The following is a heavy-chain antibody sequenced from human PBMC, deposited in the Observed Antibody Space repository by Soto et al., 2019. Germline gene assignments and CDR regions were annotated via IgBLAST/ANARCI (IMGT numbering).Heavy chain of an antibody. CDR2: ISAYNGNT. CDR1: GYTFTSYG. D-gene: IGHD3-10*01. J-gene: IGHJ3*02. V-gene: IGHV1-18*01. CDR3: ARDSKVRGVKLLPAFDI. Sequence: ASVKVSCKASGYTFTSYGISWVRQAPGQGLEWMGWISAYNGNTNYAQKLQGRVTMTTDTSTSTTYMELRSLRSDDTAVYYCARDSKVRGVKLLPAFDIWGQGTMVTVSS.